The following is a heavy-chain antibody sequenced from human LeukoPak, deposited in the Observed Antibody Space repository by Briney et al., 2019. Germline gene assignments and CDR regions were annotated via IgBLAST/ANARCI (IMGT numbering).Heavy chain of an antibody. Sequence: GGALRLSCSASGFGFGDHGMSWVRQVPGKGLEWVSGINWSGGSTGYADPVRGGFTISRDNAKNSLYLQMDSLTAEDTALYYCARAPITSPFYFDHWGQGTLVTVSS. CDR1: GFGFGDHG. CDR3: ARAPITSPFYFDH. J-gene: IGHJ4*02. D-gene: IGHD2-2*01. V-gene: IGHV3-20*04. CDR2: INWSGGST.